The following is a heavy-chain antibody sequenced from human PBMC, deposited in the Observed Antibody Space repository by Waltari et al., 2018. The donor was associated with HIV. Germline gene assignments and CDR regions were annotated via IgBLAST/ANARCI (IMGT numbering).Heavy chain of an antibody. CDR3: ARGPMYNWFDP. V-gene: IGHV3-9*01. J-gene: IGHJ5*02. CDR1: GFTFEDYA. D-gene: IGHD3-10*01. Sequence: EVQLVESGGGLVQPGRSLRLSCADTGFTFEDYAMHWVRQAPGKGLEWVSSISWNSVRITYADSVRGRFTVSRDNAKNYLYLQMNSLRPDDTAFYYCARGPMYNWFDPWGQGSLVTVSS. CDR2: ISWNSVRI.